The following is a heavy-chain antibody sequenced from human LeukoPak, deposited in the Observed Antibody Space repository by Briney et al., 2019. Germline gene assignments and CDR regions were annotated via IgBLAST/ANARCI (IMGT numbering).Heavy chain of an antibody. Sequence: GGSLRLSCAASGFTFSSYGMHWVRQAPGKGLEWVSAIGGRDGSTYYADSVKGRFTISRDNSKNTLYVQMNSLRAEDTAVYYCARPSSTSAGGFDYWGQGTLVTVSS. CDR2: IGGRDGST. D-gene: IGHD2-2*01. CDR1: GFTFSSYG. V-gene: IGHV3-23*01. J-gene: IGHJ4*02. CDR3: ARPSSTSAGGFDY.